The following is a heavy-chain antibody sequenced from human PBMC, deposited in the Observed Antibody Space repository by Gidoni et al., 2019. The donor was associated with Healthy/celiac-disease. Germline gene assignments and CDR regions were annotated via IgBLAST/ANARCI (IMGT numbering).Heavy chain of an antibody. CDR2: INHSGST. Sequence: QVQLQQWGAGLLKPSETLSLTCAVYGGSFSGYYWSWIRQPPGKGLEWIGEINHSGSTNYNPSLKSRVTISVDTSKNQFSLKLSSVTAADTAVYYCARYSGSYFYYWGQGTLVTVSS. D-gene: IGHD1-26*01. CDR3: ARYSGSYFYY. V-gene: IGHV4-34*01. CDR1: GGSFSGYY. J-gene: IGHJ4*02.